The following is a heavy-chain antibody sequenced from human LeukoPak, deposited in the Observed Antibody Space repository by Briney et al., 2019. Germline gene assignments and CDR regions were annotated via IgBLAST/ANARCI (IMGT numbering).Heavy chain of an antibody. CDR2: IYSGGST. J-gene: IGHJ6*02. Sequence: GGSLRLSCAASGFTFSSNFMSWVRQAPGKGLEWVSVIYSGGSTYYADSVKGRFTISRDNSKNTLYLQMNSLRAEDTAVYYCQSQQWLVSYYYGMDVWGQGTTVTVSS. V-gene: IGHV3-53*01. D-gene: IGHD6-19*01. CDR1: GFTFSSNF. CDR3: QSQQWLVSYYYGMDV.